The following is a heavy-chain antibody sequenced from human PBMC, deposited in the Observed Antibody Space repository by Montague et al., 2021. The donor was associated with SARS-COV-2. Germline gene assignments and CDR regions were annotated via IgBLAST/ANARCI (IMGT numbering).Heavy chain of an antibody. CDR3: ARGRFYYDSGELRS. CDR2: IHASGIS. D-gene: IGHD3-22*01. J-gene: IGHJ5*02. CDR1: GGSTNNYY. V-gene: IGHV4-4*07. Sequence: SETLSLTCTVSGGSTNNYYWSWIRQPAGKGLEWIGRIHASGISTYNPSLETRVTMSVDTSKNQFSLKLSSVTAADTAVYYCARGRFYYDSGELRSWGQGTLVTVSS.